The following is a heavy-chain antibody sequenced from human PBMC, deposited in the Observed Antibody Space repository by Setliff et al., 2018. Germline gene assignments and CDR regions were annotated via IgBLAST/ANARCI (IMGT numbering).Heavy chain of an antibody. CDR1: GASVRSHY. V-gene: IGHV4-59*08. CDR3: ARHDASNWNYGWIDP. D-gene: IGHD1-7*01. CDR2: FFYSGAT. Sequence: SESLSLTCTVSGASVRSHYWSWIRQSPEKGLEWIGFFFYSGATDYNLSLKSRVTISVDTSKNQFSLNLNSVTAADTAVYYCARHDASNWNYGWIDPWGQGTLVTVSS. J-gene: IGHJ5*02.